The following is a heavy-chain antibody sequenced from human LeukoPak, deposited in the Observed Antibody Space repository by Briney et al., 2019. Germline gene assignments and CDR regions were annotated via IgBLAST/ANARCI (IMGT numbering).Heavy chain of an antibody. CDR1: GFTFSSYA. CDR2: ISYDGSSK. J-gene: IGHJ4*02. CDR3: ARGIVPGYSSGWYLGY. D-gene: IGHD6-19*01. Sequence: GGSLRLSCAASGFTFSSYAMHWVRQAPGKGLEWVAVISYDGSSKYYADSVKGRFTISRDNSKNTLYLQMNSLRAEDTAVYYCARGIVPGYSSGWYLGYWGQGTLVTVSS. V-gene: IGHV3-30-3*01.